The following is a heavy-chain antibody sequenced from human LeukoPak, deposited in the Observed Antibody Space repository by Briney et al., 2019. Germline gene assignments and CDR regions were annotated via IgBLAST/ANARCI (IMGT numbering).Heavy chain of an antibody. J-gene: IGHJ3*02. D-gene: IGHD3-9*01. CDR3: ARDPYYDILTGYPGGFDI. CDR1: GGSISSYY. V-gene: IGHV4-59*01. CDR2: IYYSGST. Sequence: SETLSLTCTVSGGSISSYYWNWIRQPPGKGLEWIGYIYYSGSTNYNPSLKSRVTISVDTSKKQFSLKLSSVTAADTAVYYCARDPYYDILTGYPGGFDIWGQGTMVTVSS.